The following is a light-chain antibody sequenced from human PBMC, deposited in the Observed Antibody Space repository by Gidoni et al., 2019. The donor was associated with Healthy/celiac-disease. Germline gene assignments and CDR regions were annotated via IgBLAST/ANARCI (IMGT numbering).Light chain of an antibody. J-gene: IGLJ2*01. CDR1: SLRSYA. CDR2: GKN. V-gene: IGLV3-19*01. CDR3: NSRDSSGNRV. Sequence: SERTQDPAVSVALGQTVRNTGHGDSLRSYAASWYQQRPGQAPVLVISGKNIRPSGIPDRVSGSSSGNTASLTLTWAQAEDEADYYCNSRDSSGNRVFGGGTQLTV.